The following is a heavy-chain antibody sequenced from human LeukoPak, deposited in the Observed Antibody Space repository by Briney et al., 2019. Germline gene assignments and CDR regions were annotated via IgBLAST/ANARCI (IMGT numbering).Heavy chain of an antibody. J-gene: IGHJ4*02. D-gene: IGHD3-10*01. CDR3: AKDSGRRFDY. CDR2: ISGSGDST. Sequence: PGGSLRLSCAASGFTFSSYAMRWVRQAPGKGLEWVSGISGSGDSTYYADSVKGRFTMYRDNSKNTLFLQMHSLRAEDTAVYYCAKDSGRRFDYWGQGTLVTVSS. V-gene: IGHV3-23*01. CDR1: GFTFSSYA.